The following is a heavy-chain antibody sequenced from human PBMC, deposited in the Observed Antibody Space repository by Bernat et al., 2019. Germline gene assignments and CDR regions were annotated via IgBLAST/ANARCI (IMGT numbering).Heavy chain of an antibody. CDR2: VSYDGNNE. CDR3: AKDVQG. V-gene: IGHV3-30*18. CDR1: GFTFSNYG. J-gene: IGHJ4*02. Sequence: QVQLVESGGGVVQPGRSLRLSCAASGFTFSNYGMHWVRQAPGKGLEWVAVVSYDGNNEFYADTMKGRFTISRDNSKNTLYLQMNSLRVEDTAVYYCAKDVQGWGQGTLVTVSS.